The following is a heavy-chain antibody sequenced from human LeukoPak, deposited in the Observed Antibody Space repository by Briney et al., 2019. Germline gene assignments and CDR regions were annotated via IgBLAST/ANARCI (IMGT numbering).Heavy chain of an antibody. Sequence: ASVKVSCTASGYTFTSYYMHSVRQAPGQGLEWMGIINPSGGSTSYAQKFQGRVTMTRDMSTSTVYMELSSLRSEDTAVYYCARPIAAAGLGAFDIWGQGTMVTVSS. CDR2: INPSGGST. CDR1: GYTFTSYY. V-gene: IGHV1-46*01. J-gene: IGHJ3*02. D-gene: IGHD6-13*01. CDR3: ARPIAAAGLGAFDI.